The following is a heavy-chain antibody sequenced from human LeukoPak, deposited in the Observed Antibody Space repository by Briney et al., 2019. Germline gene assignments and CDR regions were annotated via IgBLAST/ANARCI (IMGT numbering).Heavy chain of an antibody. CDR3: ARKFGTGWFFDY. D-gene: IGHD6-19*01. V-gene: IGHV4-59*01. Sequence: PSETLSLTCTASDGSLSSYYWTWIRQPPGKGLEWIGSVSYSGSTDYDPSLTSRVTIAIHTSNNQFSLNLRSVTAADTAVYYCARKFGTGWFFDYWGRGTLVTVSS. J-gene: IGHJ4*02. CDR2: VSYSGST. CDR1: DGSLSSYY.